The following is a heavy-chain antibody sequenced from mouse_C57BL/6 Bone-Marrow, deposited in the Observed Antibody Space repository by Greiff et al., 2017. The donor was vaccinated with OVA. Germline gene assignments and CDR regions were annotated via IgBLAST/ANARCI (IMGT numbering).Heavy chain of an antibody. CDR2: INSDGGST. D-gene: IGHD1-1*01. CDR3: ARQVDYGSSYDY. J-gene: IGHJ2*01. Sequence: EVKLMESGGGLVQPGESLKLSCESNEYEFPSHDMSWVRKTPEKRLELVAAINSDGGSTYYPDTMERRFTISKDNTKKTLYLQMSSLRSEDTALYYCARQVDYGSSYDYWGQGTTLTVSS. V-gene: IGHV5-2*01. CDR1: EYEFPSHD.